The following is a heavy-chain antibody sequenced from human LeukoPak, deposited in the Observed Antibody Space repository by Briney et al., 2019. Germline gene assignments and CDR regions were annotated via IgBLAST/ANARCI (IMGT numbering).Heavy chain of an antibody. Sequence: PGGSLRLSCAASGFTFSDYYMSWVRQAPGKGLEWVSYISSSGSTIYYADSVKGRFTISRDNAKNSLYLQMNSLRAEDTAVYYCAKVIRKRGYCSSTSCYFEPSPDYWGQGTLVTVSS. CDR2: ISSSGSTI. D-gene: IGHD2-2*03. J-gene: IGHJ4*02. CDR3: AKVIRKRGYCSSTSCYFEPSPDY. CDR1: GFTFSDYY. V-gene: IGHV3-11*04.